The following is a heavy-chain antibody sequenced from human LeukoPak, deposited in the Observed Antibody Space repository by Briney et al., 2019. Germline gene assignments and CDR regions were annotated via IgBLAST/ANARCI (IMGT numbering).Heavy chain of an antibody. Sequence: SETLSLTCTVSGGSISSYYWSWIRQPPGKGLEWIGYIYYSGSTNYNPSLKSRVTISVDTSKNQFSLKLSSVTAADTAVYYCARSSPNFWSGYYTDYCYYYMDVWGKGTTVTVSS. J-gene: IGHJ6*03. D-gene: IGHD3-3*01. V-gene: IGHV4-59*01. CDR2: IYYSGST. CDR3: ARSSPNFWSGYYTDYCYYYMDV. CDR1: GGSISSYY.